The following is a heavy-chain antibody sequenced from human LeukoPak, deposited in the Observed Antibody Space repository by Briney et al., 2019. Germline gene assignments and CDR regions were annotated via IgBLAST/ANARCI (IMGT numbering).Heavy chain of an antibody. V-gene: IGHV3-64*01. CDR2: ISGNGVTT. J-gene: IGHJ6*02. D-gene: IGHD3-3*01. CDR1: GFSFSGDY. CDR3: ARDTNREQDI. Sequence: GGSLRLSCAASGFSFSGDYIHWVRQAPGKGLEYVSAISGNGVTTHYTNSMKGRFTISRDNSKNTVYLQMGSLSTEDTAVYYCARDTNREQDIWGQGTTVTVSS.